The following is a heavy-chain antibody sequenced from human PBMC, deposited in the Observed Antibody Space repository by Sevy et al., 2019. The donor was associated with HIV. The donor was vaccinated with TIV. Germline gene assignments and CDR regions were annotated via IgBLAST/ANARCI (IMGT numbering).Heavy chain of an antibody. CDR3: ATESEYQLLYHMGGFRWFDP. CDR2: INPNSGGT. Sequence: ASVKVYCKASGYTFTGYYMYWVRQAPGQGLEWMGWINPNSGGTNYAQKFQGRVTMTRDTSISTAYMELSRLRSDDTAVYYCATESEYQLLYHMGGFRWFDPRGQGTLVTVSS. CDR1: GYTFTGYY. V-gene: IGHV1-2*02. J-gene: IGHJ5*02. D-gene: IGHD2-2*02.